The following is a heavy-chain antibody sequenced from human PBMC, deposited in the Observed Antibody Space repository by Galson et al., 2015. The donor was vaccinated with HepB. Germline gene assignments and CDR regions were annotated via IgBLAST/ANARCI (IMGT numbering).Heavy chain of an antibody. V-gene: IGHV3-53*01. CDR2: IYSDGTT. Sequence: LRLSCAASGFTVSSNFMSWVRQAPGKGLEWVSVIYSDGTTYYADSVKGRFTISRDNSKNTLYLQMNSLRAEDTAVYYCALNRFYYYNMAVWGQGTTVTVSS. CDR1: GFTVSSNF. D-gene: IGHD2/OR15-2a*01. CDR3: ALNRFYYYNMAV. J-gene: IGHJ6*02.